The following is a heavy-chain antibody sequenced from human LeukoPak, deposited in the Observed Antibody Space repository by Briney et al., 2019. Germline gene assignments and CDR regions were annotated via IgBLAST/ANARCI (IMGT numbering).Heavy chain of an antibody. CDR1: GYSISSGYY. Sequence: SETLSLTCTVSGYSISSGYYWGWIRQPPGKGLEWIGSIYHSGTTYYNPSLKSRVTISVDTSKNQFSLKLSSVTAADTAVYYCARGLGTGDRWYFDYWGQGTLVTVSS. V-gene: IGHV4-38-2*02. CDR2: IYHSGTT. CDR3: ARGLGTGDRWYFDY. D-gene: IGHD7-27*01. J-gene: IGHJ4*02.